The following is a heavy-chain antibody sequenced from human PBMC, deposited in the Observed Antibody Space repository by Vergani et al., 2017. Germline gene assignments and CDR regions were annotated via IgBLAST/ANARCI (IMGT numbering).Heavy chain of an antibody. D-gene: IGHD2-21*01. CDR1: CGSVTNVDLH. V-gene: IGHV4-61*02. CDR2: LYASGTT. J-gene: IGHJ6*02. Sequence: QLQLQESGPGLVKASQTLSLTCTVSCGSVTNVDLHWGWIRQPAGRGPEWIGRLYASGTTYYNPSLKSRVTISGPTSKNHFSLELRPVTAADTTTYYCASDHIAYGVDVWGQGTSVTVFS. CDR3: ASDHIAYGVDV.